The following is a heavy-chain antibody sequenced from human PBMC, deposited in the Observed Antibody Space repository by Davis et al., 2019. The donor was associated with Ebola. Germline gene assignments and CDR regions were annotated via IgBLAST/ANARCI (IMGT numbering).Heavy chain of an antibody. CDR2: IWYDGSNK. CDR3: AKDRDRTAKGVYFDY. V-gene: IGHV3-33*06. Sequence: GGSLRLSCAASGFTFSSYWMSWVRQAPGKGLEWVAVIWYDGSNKYYADSVKGRFTISRDNSKHTLYLQMNSLRAEDTAVYYCAKDRDRTAKGVYFDYWGQGTLVTVSS. J-gene: IGHJ4*02. CDR1: GFTFSSYW. D-gene: IGHD3-16*01.